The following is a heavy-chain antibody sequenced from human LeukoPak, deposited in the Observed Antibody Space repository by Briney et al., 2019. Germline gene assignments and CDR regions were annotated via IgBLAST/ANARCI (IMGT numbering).Heavy chain of an antibody. J-gene: IGHJ5*02. CDR2: IYHSGST. Sequence: KPSETLSLTCAVSGGSISSGGYSWSWIRQPPGKGLEWIGYIYHSGSTYYNPSLKSRVTISVDRSKNQFSLKLSSVTAADTAVYYCARTVTTVTSLWFDPWGQGTLVTVSS. V-gene: IGHV4-30-2*01. D-gene: IGHD4-17*01. CDR3: ARTVTTVTSLWFDP. CDR1: GGSISSGGYS.